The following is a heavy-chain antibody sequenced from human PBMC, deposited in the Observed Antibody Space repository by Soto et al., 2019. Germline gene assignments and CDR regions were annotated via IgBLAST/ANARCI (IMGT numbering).Heavy chain of an antibody. CDR1: GFTFSSYW. D-gene: IGHD3-10*01. CDR3: ANLLLWFGELLYSEMYYFDY. V-gene: IGHV3-23*01. Sequence: GGSLRLSCAASGFTFSSYWMSWVRQAPGKGLEWVSAISGSGGSTYYADSVKGRFTISRDNSKNTLYLQMNSLRAEDTAVYYCANLLLWFGELLYSEMYYFDYWGQGTLVTVSS. CDR2: ISGSGGST. J-gene: IGHJ4*02.